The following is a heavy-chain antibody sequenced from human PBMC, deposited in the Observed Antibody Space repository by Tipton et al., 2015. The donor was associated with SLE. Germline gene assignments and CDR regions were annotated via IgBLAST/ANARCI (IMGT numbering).Heavy chain of an antibody. CDR1: GGSFSGYY. Sequence: TLSLTCAVYGGSFSGYYWSWIRQPPGKGLEWIGEINHSGSTNYNPSLKSRVTISVDTSKNQFSLKLSSVTAADTAVYYCARGVRYYDFWSGYYTAHFDYWGQGTLVTVSS. D-gene: IGHD3-3*01. V-gene: IGHV4-34*01. CDR3: ARGVRYYDFWSGYYTAHFDY. J-gene: IGHJ4*02. CDR2: INHSGST.